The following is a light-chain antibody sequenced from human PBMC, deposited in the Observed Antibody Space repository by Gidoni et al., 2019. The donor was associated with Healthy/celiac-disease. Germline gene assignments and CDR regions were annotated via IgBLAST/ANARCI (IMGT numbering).Light chain of an antibody. CDR2: EVS. Sequence: QSALPQPASVSGSPGQSITISCTGTSSDVGSYNLVSWYQQHPGKAPKLMIYEVSKRPSGVSNRFSGSKSGNTASLTISGLQAEDEADYYCCSYAGSSTPYVVGTGTKVTVL. CDR3: CSYAGSSTPYV. CDR1: SSDVGSYNL. J-gene: IGLJ1*01. V-gene: IGLV2-23*02.